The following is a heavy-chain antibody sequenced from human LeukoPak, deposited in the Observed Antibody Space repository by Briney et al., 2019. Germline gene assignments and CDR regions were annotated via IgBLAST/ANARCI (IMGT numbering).Heavy chain of an antibody. CDR2: MNPNSGNT. CDR3: ARVSPRVRGVLFDY. V-gene: IGHV1-8*01. CDR1: GYTFTSYY. D-gene: IGHD3-10*01. J-gene: IGHJ4*02. Sequence: ASVKVSCKASGYTFTSYYMHWVRQAPGQGLEWMGWMNPNSGNTGYAQKFQGRVTMTRNTSISTAYMELRSLRSDDTAVYYCARVSPRVRGVLFDYWGQGTLVTVSS.